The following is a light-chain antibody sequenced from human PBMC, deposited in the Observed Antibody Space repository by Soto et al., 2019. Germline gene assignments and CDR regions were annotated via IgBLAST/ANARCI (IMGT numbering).Light chain of an antibody. Sequence: DIQITQSPSSLSSSVSERFTITCQASQDISNYLNWYQQKPGKAPKLLIYDASNLETGVPSRFSGSGSGTDFTFTISSLQPEDIATYYCQQYDNLSITFGQGTRLEIK. CDR3: QQYDNLSIT. V-gene: IGKV1-33*01. CDR1: QDISNY. CDR2: DAS. J-gene: IGKJ5*01.